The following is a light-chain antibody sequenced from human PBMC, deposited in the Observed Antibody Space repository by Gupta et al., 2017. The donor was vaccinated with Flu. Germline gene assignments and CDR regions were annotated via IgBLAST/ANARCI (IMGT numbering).Light chain of an antibody. Sequence: DVQMTQSPSSLSASVGDRVTITCRASQSISSYLNWYQQKPGKAPKLLIYAASSWQSGVPSRFSGSGSGTDFTLTISSLQPEDFAPYYCQQFDSTPPLTFGQGTLMEIK. CDR3: QQFDSTPPLT. J-gene: IGKJ5*01. V-gene: IGKV1-39*01. CDR2: AAS. CDR1: QSISSY.